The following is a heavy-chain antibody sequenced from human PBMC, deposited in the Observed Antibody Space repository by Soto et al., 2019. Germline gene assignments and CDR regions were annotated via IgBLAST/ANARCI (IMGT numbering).Heavy chain of an antibody. V-gene: IGHV4-30-4*01. CDR2: IYHTGGT. J-gene: IGHJ4*02. Sequence: QVQLQESGPGLVKPSQTLSLTCSVSGGSISSGYYSWSWIRQPPGKAPEWIGYIYHTGGTYQSPSLKSRLRISLDASRNQFSLELRSVTAADTAVYYCTGSTLVYCGGPSCPREREVLFPFDTWGPGILVSVSS. D-gene: IGHD2-2*01. CDR1: GGSISSGYYS. CDR3: TGSTLVYCGGPSCPREREVLFPFDT.